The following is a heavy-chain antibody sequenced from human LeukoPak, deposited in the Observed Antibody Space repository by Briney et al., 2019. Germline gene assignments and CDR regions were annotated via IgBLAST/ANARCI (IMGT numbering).Heavy chain of an antibody. D-gene: IGHD6-13*01. Sequence: ASVKVSCKASGYTFTGYYMHWVRQAPGQGLEWMGWINPNSGGTNYAQKFQGRVTMTRDTSISTAYMELSRLRSDDTAVYYCARVRSSSWYEAFNYYYYYMDVWGKGTTVTVSS. V-gene: IGHV1-2*02. J-gene: IGHJ6*03. CDR2: INPNSGGT. CDR3: ARVRSSSWYEAFNYYYYYMDV. CDR1: GYTFTGYY.